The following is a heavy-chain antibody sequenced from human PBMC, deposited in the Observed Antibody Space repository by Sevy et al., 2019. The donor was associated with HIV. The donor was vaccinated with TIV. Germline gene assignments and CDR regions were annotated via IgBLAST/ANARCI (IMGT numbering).Heavy chain of an antibody. Sequence: GGSLRLSCAASGFTFDDYAMHWVRQAPGKGLEWVSGISWNSNRIGYADSVKGRFTISRDNARNSVYLQMNRLRAEDTALDYCAKVQLRYCSGGTCYSGGPLGSWGEGTLVTVSP. CDR3: AKVQLRYCSGGTCYSGGPLGS. CDR2: ISWNSNRI. V-gene: IGHV3-9*01. D-gene: IGHD2-15*01. CDR1: GFTFDDYA. J-gene: IGHJ5*02.